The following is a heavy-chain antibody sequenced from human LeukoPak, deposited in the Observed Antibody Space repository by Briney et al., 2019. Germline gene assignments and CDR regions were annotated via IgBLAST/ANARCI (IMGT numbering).Heavy chain of an antibody. Sequence: GGSLRLSCAVSGFTFSSYWMHWVRQAPGKGLVWVSRIDRDGSRINYADSVKGRFTISRDNGKNTLFLQMNSLRAEDAAVYYCVRGNDYGGPHYWGQGTLVTVSS. CDR2: IDRDGSRI. J-gene: IGHJ4*02. D-gene: IGHD4-23*01. V-gene: IGHV3-74*01. CDR3: VRGNDYGGPHY. CDR1: GFTFSSYW.